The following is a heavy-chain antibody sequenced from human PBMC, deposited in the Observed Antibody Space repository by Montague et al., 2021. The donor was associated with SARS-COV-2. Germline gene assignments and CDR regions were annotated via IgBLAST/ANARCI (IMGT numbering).Heavy chain of an antibody. CDR3: SRRDAYSAFDY. CDR1: GFTFSNFG. V-gene: IGHV3-33*02. CDR2: ITPDGRS. D-gene: IGHD5-24*01. Sequence: SLRLSCATSGFTFSNFGMLWVRQPPGKGLEWVALITPDGRSRDSAEGRFSVSSDNSKNMVFLQMNSLGAEDTAIYYCSRRDAYSAFDYWGQGTLVTVSS. J-gene: IGHJ4*02.